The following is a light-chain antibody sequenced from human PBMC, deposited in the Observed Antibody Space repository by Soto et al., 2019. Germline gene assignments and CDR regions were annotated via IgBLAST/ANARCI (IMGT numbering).Light chain of an antibody. J-gene: IGKJ1*01. CDR1: QSISSW. CDR2: DAS. V-gene: IGKV1-5*01. Sequence: DIQMTQSTSTLSASVGDRVTITCRASQSISSWLAWYQQKPGKAPKLLIYDASSLESWVPSRFSGSGSGTEFTLTISSLQPDDFATYYCQQYNSYPWTFGQGTKVEIK. CDR3: QQYNSYPWT.